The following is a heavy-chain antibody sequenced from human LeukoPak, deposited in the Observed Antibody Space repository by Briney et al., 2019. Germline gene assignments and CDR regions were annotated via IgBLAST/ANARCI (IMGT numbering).Heavy chain of an antibody. CDR1: GFTLSSYA. V-gene: IGHV3-23*01. D-gene: IGHD2-15*01. J-gene: IGHJ4*02. CDR3: AKAPVTSCRGAFCYPFDY. CDR2: ISVSGNT. Sequence: QPGGSLRLSCAASGFTLSSYAMSWVRQGPGKGLEWVSAISVSGNTYHADSVKGRFTISRDSSKNTLYLQMNSLRAEDAAVYYCAKAPVTSCRGAFCYPFDYWGQGTLVTVSS.